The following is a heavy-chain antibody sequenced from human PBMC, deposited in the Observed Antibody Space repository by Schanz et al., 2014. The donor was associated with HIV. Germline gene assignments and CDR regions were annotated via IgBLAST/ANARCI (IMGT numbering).Heavy chain of an antibody. Sequence: EVQLLESGGGLVQPGGSLRLSCAVSGFTITSYGMSWVRQAPGKGLEWVSTISAGVGTASYADSVKGRLTISRDNSKKMLFLQMNRLRAEDTAVYYCAIRTPMISFGAFDIWGRGTMVTVSP. CDR2: ISAGVGTA. J-gene: IGHJ3*02. V-gene: IGHV3-23*01. CDR1: GFTITSYG. CDR3: AIRTPMISFGAFDI. D-gene: IGHD3-16*01.